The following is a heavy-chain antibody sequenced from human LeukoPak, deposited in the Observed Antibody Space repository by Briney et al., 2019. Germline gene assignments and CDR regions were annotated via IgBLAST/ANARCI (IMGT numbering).Heavy chain of an antibody. J-gene: IGHJ4*02. D-gene: IGHD5-12*01. Sequence: GGSLTLSCAASGFTFSSYEMNWVRQAPGKGLEWVSYISSSGSTIYYADSVRGRFTIYRDNAKNSLYLQMNSLRAEDTAVYYCAREVSGYDFGYWGQGTLVTVSS. CDR1: GFTFSSYE. CDR2: ISSSGSTI. CDR3: AREVSGYDFGY. V-gene: IGHV3-48*03.